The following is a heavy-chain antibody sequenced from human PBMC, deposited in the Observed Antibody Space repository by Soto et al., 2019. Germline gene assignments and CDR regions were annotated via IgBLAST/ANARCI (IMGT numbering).Heavy chain of an antibody. CDR2: IYYSGST. CDR3: ARAPPKAYCGGDCPDDYFDY. V-gene: IGHV4-39*01. D-gene: IGHD2-21*02. Sequence: PSETLSLTCTVSGGSISSSSYYWGWIRQPPGKGLEWIGSIYYSGSTYYNPSLKSRVTISVDTSKNQFSLKLSSVTAADTAVYYCARAPPKAYCGGDCPDDYFDYWGQGTLVTVSS. J-gene: IGHJ4*02. CDR1: GGSISSSSYY.